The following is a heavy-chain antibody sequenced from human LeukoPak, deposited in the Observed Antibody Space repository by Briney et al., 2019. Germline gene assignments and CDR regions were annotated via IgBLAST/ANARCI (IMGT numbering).Heavy chain of an antibody. J-gene: IGHJ6*03. CDR3: ARDRVSGSYFYYYYYYMDV. CDR2: INPNSGGT. Sequence: GASVKVSCKASGYTFTGYYMHWVRQAPGQGLEWMGWINPNSGGTNYAQKFQGRVTMTRDTSISTAYMELSRLRSDDTAVYYCARDRVSGSYFYYYYYYMDVWGKGTTVTISS. V-gene: IGHV1-2*02. D-gene: IGHD1-26*01. CDR1: GYTFTGYY.